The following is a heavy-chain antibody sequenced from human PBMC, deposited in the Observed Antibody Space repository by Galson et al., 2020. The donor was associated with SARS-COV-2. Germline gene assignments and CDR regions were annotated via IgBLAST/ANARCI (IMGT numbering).Heavy chain of an antibody. Sequence: SVKVSCKASGGTFSSYAISWVRQAPGQGLEWMGGIIPIFGTANYAQKFQGRVTITADEPTSTAYMELSSLRSEDTAVYYCARVLGYSSWPLADYWGQGTLVTVSS. J-gene: IGHJ4*02. CDR2: IIPIFGTA. V-gene: IGHV1-69*13. CDR1: GGTFSSYA. CDR3: ARVLGYSSWPLADY. D-gene: IGHD5-12*01.